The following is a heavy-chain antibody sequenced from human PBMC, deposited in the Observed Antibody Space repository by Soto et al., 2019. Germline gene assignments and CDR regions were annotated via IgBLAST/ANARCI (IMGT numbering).Heavy chain of an antibody. J-gene: IGHJ4*02. V-gene: IGHV3-30-3*01. Sequence: QVQLVESGGGVVQPGRSLRLSCAASGFTFSSYAMHWVRQAPGKGLEWVAVISYDGSNKYYADSVKGRFTISRDNSKNTLYLQMNSLRAEDTAVYYSTRDQGGDIDYWGQGTLVTVSS. CDR1: GFTFSSYA. CDR3: TRDQGGDIDY. D-gene: IGHD3-16*01. CDR2: ISYDGSNK.